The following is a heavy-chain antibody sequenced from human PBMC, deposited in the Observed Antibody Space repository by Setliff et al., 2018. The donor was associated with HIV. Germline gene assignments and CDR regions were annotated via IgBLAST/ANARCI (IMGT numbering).Heavy chain of an antibody. J-gene: IGHJ6*03. D-gene: IGHD3-22*01. CDR3: ARGRNYDSSGYGDYYYYMDV. Sequence: ASVKVSCKSSGYIFSSYGISWVRQAPGQGLEWMGWISADNGNTNYAQKFQGRVTVTADESTSTAYMQLSSLRSDDTAVYYCARGRNYDSSGYGDYYYYMDVWGKGTTVTVSS. V-gene: IGHV1-18*01. CDR1: GYIFSSYG. CDR2: ISADNGNT.